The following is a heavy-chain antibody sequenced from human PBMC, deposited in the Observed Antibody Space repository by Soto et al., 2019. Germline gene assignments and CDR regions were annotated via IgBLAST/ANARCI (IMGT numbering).Heavy chain of an antibody. Sequence: EVQLVESGGGLVQPGGSLRLSCAASGFTVSSKYMSWVRQAPGRGLECVSVIYSGGSTSYADSVKGRFTISRDNSKNTLYLQMNSLRDADTAVYYCASDGLQCSGGKGYGVPMDVWGKGTAVTVSS. CDR2: IYSGGST. CDR3: ASDGLQCSGGKGYGVPMDV. D-gene: IGHD2-15*01. J-gene: IGHJ6*03. V-gene: IGHV3-66*01. CDR1: GFTVSSKY.